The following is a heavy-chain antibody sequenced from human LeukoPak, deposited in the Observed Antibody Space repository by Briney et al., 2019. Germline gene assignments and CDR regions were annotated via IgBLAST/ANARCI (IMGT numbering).Heavy chain of an antibody. Sequence: GESLKISCKGSGYSFTSYWIGWVRQMPGKGLEWMGIIYPGDSDTRCSPSFQGQVTISADKSISTAYLQWSSLKASDTAMYYCARHSGRGLSTVTTIDNWGQGTLVTVSS. CDR1: GYSFTSYW. CDR2: IYPGDSDT. D-gene: IGHD4-4*01. J-gene: IGHJ4*02. CDR3: ARHSGRGLSTVTTIDN. V-gene: IGHV5-51*01.